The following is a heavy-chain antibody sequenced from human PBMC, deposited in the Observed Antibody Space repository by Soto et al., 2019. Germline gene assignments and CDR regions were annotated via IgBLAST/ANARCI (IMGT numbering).Heavy chain of an antibody. CDR2: LYFSSTT. Sequence: KPSGTLSLTCSVSGLSITTGGFYWAWIRQQPGNGLEWIGQLYFSSTTYFNPSLGGRVSLSVDASKSQISLRLESVTAADTAVYYCARERQIGPGLPRNLLDVWGQGILVTVSS. V-gene: IGHV4-31*03. CDR3: ARERQIGPGLPRNLLDV. J-gene: IGHJ4*02. CDR1: GLSITTGGFY.